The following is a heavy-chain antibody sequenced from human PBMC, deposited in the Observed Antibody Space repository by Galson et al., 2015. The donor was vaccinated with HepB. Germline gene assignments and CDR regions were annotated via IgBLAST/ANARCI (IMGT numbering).Heavy chain of an antibody. J-gene: IGHJ4*02. Sequence: SVKVSCKASGYTFTSYAMHWVRQAPGQRLEWMGWINAGNGNTKYSQKFQGRVTITRDTSASTAYMELSSLRSEDTAVYYCARDLIWQFESGSYLVGGSDYWGQGTLVTVSS. CDR2: INAGNGNT. D-gene: IGHD1-26*01. CDR3: ARDLIWQFESGSYLVGGSDY. CDR1: GYTFTSYA. V-gene: IGHV1-3*01.